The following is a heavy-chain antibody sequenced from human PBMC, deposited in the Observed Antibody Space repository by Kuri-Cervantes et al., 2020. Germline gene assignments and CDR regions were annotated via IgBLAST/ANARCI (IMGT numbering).Heavy chain of an antibody. CDR3: ARKLWNAFDI. CDR1: GGSFSGYY. V-gene: IGHV4-34*01. Sequence: SQTLSLTCAVYGGSFSGYYWSWIRQPPGKGLEWIGEINHSGSTNYNPSLKSRVTISVDTSKNQFSLKLSSVTPEDTGVYYCARKLWNAFDIWGQGTMVTVSS. D-gene: IGHD3-16*01. J-gene: IGHJ3*02. CDR2: INHSGST.